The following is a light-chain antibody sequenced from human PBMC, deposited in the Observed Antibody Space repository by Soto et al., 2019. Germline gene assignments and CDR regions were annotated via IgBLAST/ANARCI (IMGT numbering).Light chain of an antibody. V-gene: IGLV2-14*01. CDR2: DVS. J-gene: IGLJ2*01. CDR1: SSDVGGYHY. Sequence: QSALTQPASVSGSPGQSITISCTGTSSDVGGYHYVSWYQQHPGKAPKLMIYDVSNRPSGVYNRFSGSKSGNTASLTISGLPAEDEADYYCSSYTSSRTPPVVFGGGTKLTVL. CDR3: SSYTSSRTPPVV.